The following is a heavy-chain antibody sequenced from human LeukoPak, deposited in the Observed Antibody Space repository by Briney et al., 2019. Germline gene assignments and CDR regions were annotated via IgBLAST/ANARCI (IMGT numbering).Heavy chain of an antibody. CDR2: IVVGSGNT. Sequence: SVKVSCKASGFTFTSSAVQWVRQARGQRLEWIGWIVVGSGNTNYAQKFQERVTITRDMSTSTAYMELSSLRSEDTAVYYCARGIAAFYYYMDVWGKGTTVTVSS. J-gene: IGHJ6*03. D-gene: IGHD6-13*01. V-gene: IGHV1-58*01. CDR3: ARGIAAFYYYMDV. CDR1: GFTFTSSA.